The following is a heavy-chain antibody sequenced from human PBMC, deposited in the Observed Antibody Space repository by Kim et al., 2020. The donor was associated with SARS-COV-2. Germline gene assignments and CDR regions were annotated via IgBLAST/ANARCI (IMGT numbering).Heavy chain of an antibody. D-gene: IGHD3-10*01. J-gene: IGHJ4*02. Sequence: GGSLRLSCAASGFTFSSYAMSWVRQAPGKGLEWVSAISGSGGSTYYADSVKGRFTISRDNSKNTLYLQMNSLRAEDTAVYYCATIRGVITRPFFDYWGQGTLVTVSS. CDR3: ATIRGVITRPFFDY. CDR1: GFTFSSYA. V-gene: IGHV3-23*01. CDR2: ISGSGGST.